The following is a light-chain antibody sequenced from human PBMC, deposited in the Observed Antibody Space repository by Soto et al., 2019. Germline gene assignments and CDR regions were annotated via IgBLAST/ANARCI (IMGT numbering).Light chain of an antibody. CDR3: QQSHSIPYT. Sequence: DIQMTQSPSSLSASVGDRVTITCRASQTISSYLNGYQQKPGKAPKLLIYAASSLQSGVPSRFSGSGSGTDFTLTISSLQPDDFATYYCQQSHSIPYTCGQGTKLDIK. CDR2: AAS. CDR1: QTISSY. J-gene: IGKJ2*01. V-gene: IGKV1-39*01.